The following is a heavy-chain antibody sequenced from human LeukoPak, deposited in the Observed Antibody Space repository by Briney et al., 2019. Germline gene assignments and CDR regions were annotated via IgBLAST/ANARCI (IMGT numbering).Heavy chain of an antibody. CDR2: INPNSGGT. Sequence: ASVKVSCTASGYTFTGYYMHWVRQAPGQGLEWMGWINPNSGGTNYAQKIQGWVTMTRDTSISTAYMELSRLRSDDTAVYYCARDNPPGLPRNSWFDPWGQGTLVTVSS. CDR3: ARDNPPGLPRNSWFDP. J-gene: IGHJ5*02. V-gene: IGHV1-2*04. D-gene: IGHD1-14*01. CDR1: GYTFTGYY.